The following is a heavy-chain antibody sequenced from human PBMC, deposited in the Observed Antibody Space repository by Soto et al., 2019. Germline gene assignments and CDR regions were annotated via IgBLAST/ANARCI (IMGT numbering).Heavy chain of an antibody. J-gene: IGHJ6*03. D-gene: IGHD3-3*01. V-gene: IGHV3-11*01. CDR1: GFTFSDYY. CDR3: ATAPFTMSTNMDV. CDR2: ISSSGSII. Sequence: PGGSLRLSCVASGFTFSDYYMSWIRQAPGKGLEWVSYISSSGSIIYYADSVKGRFTISRDNAENSLYLQMNSLRADDTAVYYCATAPFTMSTNMDVWGKGTTVTVSS.